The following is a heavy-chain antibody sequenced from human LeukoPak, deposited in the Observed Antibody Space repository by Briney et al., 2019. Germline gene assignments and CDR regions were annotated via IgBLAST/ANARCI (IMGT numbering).Heavy chain of an antibody. CDR1: AYTFTGYF. D-gene: IGHD3-22*01. Sequence: ASVKVSCKASAYTFTGYFMHWVRQAPGQGLEWMGWINPNSGGTNSAQNFQGRVTMTRDTSISTAYMELSRLRSDDTAVYYCARVNNYYDSSGYLYYFDYWGQGTLVTVSS. J-gene: IGHJ4*02. V-gene: IGHV1-2*02. CDR2: INPNSGGT. CDR3: ARVNNYYDSSGYLYYFDY.